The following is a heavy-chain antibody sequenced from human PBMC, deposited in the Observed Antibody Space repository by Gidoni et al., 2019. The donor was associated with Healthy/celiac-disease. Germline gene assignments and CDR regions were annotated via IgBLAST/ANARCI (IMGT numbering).Heavy chain of an antibody. CDR1: GFTFSSYG. Sequence: GESGGGVVQPGRSLRLSCAASGFTFSSYGMHWVRQAPGKGLEWVAVISYDGSNKYYADSVKGRFTISRDNSKNTLYLQMNSLRAEDTAVYYCAKIRNFGYSSGWWGGPLDYWGQGTLVTVSS. J-gene: IGHJ4*02. CDR2: ISYDGSNK. V-gene: IGHV3-30*18. D-gene: IGHD6-19*01. CDR3: AKIRNFGYSSGWWGGPLDY.